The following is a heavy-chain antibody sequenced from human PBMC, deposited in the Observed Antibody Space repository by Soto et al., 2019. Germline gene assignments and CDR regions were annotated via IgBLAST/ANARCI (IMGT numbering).Heavy chain of an antibody. V-gene: IGHV3-7*01. CDR1: GFTFSNYW. D-gene: IGHD6-13*01. CDR3: ARDLAARALPYYFDY. Sequence: GGSLRLSCAASGFTFSNYWMSWVRQAPGKGLEWVANIKQDGSEKYYVDSVKGRFTISRDNAKNSLYLQMNSLRAEDTAVYYCARDLAARALPYYFDYWGQGTLVTVSS. J-gene: IGHJ4*02. CDR2: IKQDGSEK.